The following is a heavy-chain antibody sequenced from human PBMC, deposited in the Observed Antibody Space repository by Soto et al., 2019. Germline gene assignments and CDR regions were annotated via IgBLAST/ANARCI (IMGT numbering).Heavy chain of an antibody. D-gene: IGHD2-15*01. CDR2: IRSKAYGGTT. J-gene: IGHJ4*02. CDR3: TSGLPTYCSGGSRSDY. CDR1: GFTFGDYA. V-gene: IGHV3-49*05. Sequence: EVQLVESGGGLVKPGRSLRLSCTASGFTFGDYAMSWFRQAPGKGLEWVGFIRSKAYGGTTEYAASVKGRFTISRDDSKSIADLQMNSLKTEVTAVYYCTSGLPTYCSGGSRSDYWGQGNLVTVSS.